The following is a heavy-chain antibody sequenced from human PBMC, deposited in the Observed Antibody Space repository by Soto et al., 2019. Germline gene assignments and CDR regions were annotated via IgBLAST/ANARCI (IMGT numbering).Heavy chain of an antibody. J-gene: IGHJ3*02. V-gene: IGHV3-73*01. D-gene: IGHD3-16*02. CDR2: IRSKTNSYAT. CDR1: GFTVSGSA. CDR3: TNHLGELSFPRAFDI. Sequence: EVQLVESGGGLVQPGGSLKLSCAASGFTVSGSAVHWVRQASGKGLEWVGRIRSKTNSYATAYAASVKGRFTISRDDSKITAYLQMNSLKTEDPAVYYCTNHLGELSFPRAFDIWGQGTMVTVSS.